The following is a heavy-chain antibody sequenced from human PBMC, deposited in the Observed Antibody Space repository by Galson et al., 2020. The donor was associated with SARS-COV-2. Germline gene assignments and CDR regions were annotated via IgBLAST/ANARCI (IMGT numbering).Heavy chain of an antibody. J-gene: IGHJ6*02. CDR1: GYTFTKYY. Sequence: ASVKVSCKASGYTFTKYYIYWVRQAPGQGLEWMGTIKPSNGNTSYAQQLQGRVTLTRDTSTSTVYMELSSLRSEDTAVYYCARDRVRATTWGDYYYYYAMEVWGQGTTVTVSS. D-gene: IGHD4-17*01. CDR3: ARDRVRATTWGDYYYYYAMEV. V-gene: IGHV1-46*01. CDR2: IKPSNGNT.